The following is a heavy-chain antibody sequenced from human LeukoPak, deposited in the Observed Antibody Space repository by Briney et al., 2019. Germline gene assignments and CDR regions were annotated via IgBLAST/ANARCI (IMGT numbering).Heavy chain of an antibody. CDR3: ARDDRLEQQLGD. CDR1: GYTFTSYG. Sequence: ASVKVFCKASGYTFTSYGISWVRQAPGQGLEWMGWISAYNGNTNYAQKLQGRVTMTTDTSTSTAYMELRSLRSDDTAVYYCARDDRLEQQLGDWGQGTLVTVSS. J-gene: IGHJ4*02. D-gene: IGHD6-13*01. V-gene: IGHV1-18*01. CDR2: ISAYNGNT.